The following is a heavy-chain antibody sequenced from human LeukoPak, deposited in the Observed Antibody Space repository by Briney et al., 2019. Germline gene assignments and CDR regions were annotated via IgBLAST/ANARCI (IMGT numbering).Heavy chain of an antibody. D-gene: IGHD1-26*01. Sequence: GASVKVSCKASGYTFTSYGISWVRQAPGQRLEWMGWINAGNGNTKYSQKFQGRVTITRDTSASTAYMELSSLRSEDTAVYYCAREPTLLDAFDIWGQGTMVTVSS. CDR2: INAGNGNT. J-gene: IGHJ3*02. CDR3: AREPTLLDAFDI. CDR1: GYTFTSYG. V-gene: IGHV1-3*01.